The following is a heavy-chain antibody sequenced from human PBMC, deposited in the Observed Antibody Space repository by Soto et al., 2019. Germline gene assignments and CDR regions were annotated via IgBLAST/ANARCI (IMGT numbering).Heavy chain of an antibody. J-gene: IGHJ6*02. CDR3: ARVKASTEHYGMDV. CDR1: GYTFTSYG. CDR2: ISAYNGNT. D-gene: IGHD2-2*01. V-gene: IGHV1-18*01. Sequence: GASVKVSCKASGYTFTSYGISWVRQAPGQGLEWMGWISAYNGNTNYAQKLQGRVTMTTDTSTSTAYMELRSLRSDDTAVYYCARVKASTEHYGMDVWGQGTTVTVSS.